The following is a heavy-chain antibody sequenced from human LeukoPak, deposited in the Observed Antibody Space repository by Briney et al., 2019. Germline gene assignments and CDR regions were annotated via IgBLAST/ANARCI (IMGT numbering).Heavy chain of an antibody. J-gene: IGHJ4*02. Sequence: QTGGSLRLSCSASGFTFSTSAMHWVRQAPGKGLEYVSAISSNGGSTYYADSVKGRFTISRDNSKNTLYLQMNSLRAEDTAVYYCAKVAPYYYDSSGTFDYWGQGTLVTVSS. V-gene: IGHV3-64*04. CDR3: AKVAPYYYDSSGTFDY. D-gene: IGHD3-22*01. CDR2: ISSNGGST. CDR1: GFTFSTSA.